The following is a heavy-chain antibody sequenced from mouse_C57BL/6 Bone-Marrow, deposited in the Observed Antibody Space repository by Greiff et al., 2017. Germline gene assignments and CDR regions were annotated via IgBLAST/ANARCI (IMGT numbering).Heavy chain of an antibody. CDR3: ARGGNWDVNYFDY. D-gene: IGHD4-1*01. V-gene: IGHV1-19*01. CDR1: GYTFTDYY. CDR2: INPYNGGT. J-gene: IGHJ2*01. Sequence: EVQLQQSGPVLVKPGASVKMSCKASGYTFTDYYVNWVKQSHGKSLEWIGVINPYNGGTSYNQKFKGKATLTVDKSSSTAYMELNSLTSEDSAVYYCARGGNWDVNYFDYWGQGTTLTVSS.